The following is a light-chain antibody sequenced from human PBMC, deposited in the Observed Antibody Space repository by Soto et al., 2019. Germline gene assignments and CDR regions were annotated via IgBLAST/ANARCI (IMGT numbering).Light chain of an antibody. CDR3: QQYNNYPRT. CDR1: ESIRTW. V-gene: IGKV1-5*01. Sequence: DIQMTQSPTPLSASIGDRVTITRRASESIRTWLAWYQHKPGKAPKFLIYDASTLESGVPSRFSGSGSGTEFTLTISSLQPDDFATYYCQQYNNYPRTFGQGTKVDIK. CDR2: DAS. J-gene: IGKJ1*01.